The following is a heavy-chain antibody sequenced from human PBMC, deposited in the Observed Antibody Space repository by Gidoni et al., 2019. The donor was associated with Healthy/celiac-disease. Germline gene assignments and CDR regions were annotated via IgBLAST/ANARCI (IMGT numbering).Heavy chain of an antibody. D-gene: IGHD3-10*01. CDR3: ARVGNTMVRGVIDYYYYGMDV. CDR2: IYPGDSDT. V-gene: IGHV5-51*03. Sequence: EVQLVQSGAEVKKPGASLKISCKGSGYSFTCYWIGWVRQMPGKGLEWMGIIYPGDSDTRYSPSFQGQVTISADKAISTAYLQWSSLKASDTAMYYCARVGNTMVRGVIDYYYYGMDVWGQGTTVTVSS. CDR1: GYSFTCYW. J-gene: IGHJ6*02.